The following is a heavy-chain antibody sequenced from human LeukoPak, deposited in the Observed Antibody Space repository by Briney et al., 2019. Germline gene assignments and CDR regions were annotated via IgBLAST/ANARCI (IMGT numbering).Heavy chain of an antibody. CDR1: GGSINSYY. CDR2: IYYTGST. D-gene: IGHD4-11*01. Sequence: SETLSLTCTVSGGSINSYYWSWIRQPPGKGLEWIRYIYYTGSTNYNPSLKSRVTISVDTSKNQFSLKLSSVTAADTAVYYCARVRGNYFPDYWGQGTLVTVSS. CDR3: ARVRGNYFPDY. V-gene: IGHV4-59*01. J-gene: IGHJ4*02.